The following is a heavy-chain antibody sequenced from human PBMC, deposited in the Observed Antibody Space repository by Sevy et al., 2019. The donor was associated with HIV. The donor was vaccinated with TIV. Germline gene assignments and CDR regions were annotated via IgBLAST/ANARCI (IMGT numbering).Heavy chain of an antibody. V-gene: IGHV3-48*02. CDR1: GFTFRDYP. Sequence: GGSLRLSCAASGFTFRDYPMNWIRQAPGKGLEWLSYISRASDSIYYADSVMGRFTVSRDNAKNSLYLQMDRLSDEDTAIYYCARVHTGSFPDFWGHGTLVTVSS. CDR3: ARVHTGSFPDF. J-gene: IGHJ4*01. D-gene: IGHD1-26*01. CDR2: ISRASDSI.